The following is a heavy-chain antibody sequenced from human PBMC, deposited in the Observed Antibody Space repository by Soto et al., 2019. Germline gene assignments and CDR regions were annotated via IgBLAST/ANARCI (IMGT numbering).Heavy chain of an antibody. CDR1: GGSISSSSYY. D-gene: IGHD6-25*01. CDR2: IYYSGST. J-gene: IGHJ6*02. V-gene: IGHV4-39*01. CDR3: AGSDPVSGGYGMDV. Sequence: SETLSLTCTVSGGSISSSSYYWGWIRQPPGKGLEWIGSIYYSGSTYYNPSLKSRVTISVDTSKNQFSLKLSSVTAADTAVYYGAGSDPVSGGYGMDVWGQGTTVTVSS.